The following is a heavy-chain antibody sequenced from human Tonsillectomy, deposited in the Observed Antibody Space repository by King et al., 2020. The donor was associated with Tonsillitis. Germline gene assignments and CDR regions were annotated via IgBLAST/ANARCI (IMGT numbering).Heavy chain of an antibody. Sequence: VQLVESGGGVVQPGRSLRLSCAASGFTFSSYAMHWVRQAPGKGLEWVAVISYDGSNKYYADSVKGRFTISRDNSKNTLYLQMNSLRAEDTAVYYCAREGTYCTNGVCYPSDAFDIWGQGTMVTVSS. CDR1: GFTFSSYA. V-gene: IGHV3-30-3*01. J-gene: IGHJ3*02. D-gene: IGHD2-8*01. CDR2: ISYDGSNK. CDR3: AREGTYCTNGVCYPSDAFDI.